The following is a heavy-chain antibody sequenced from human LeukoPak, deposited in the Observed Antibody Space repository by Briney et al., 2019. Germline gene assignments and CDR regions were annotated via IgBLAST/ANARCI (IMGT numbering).Heavy chain of an antibody. CDR3: ARALRLKEIAYCGGASLDY. J-gene: IGHJ4*02. Sequence: GGSLRLSCAASGFTFSNYAMHWVRQAPGKGLEYVSAISSNGGSTYYANSVKGRFTISRDNSKNTLYLQMGSLRAEETAVYYCARALRLKEIAYCGGASLDYWGQGTLVTVSS. D-gene: IGHD2-21*01. CDR2: ISSNGGST. CDR1: GFTFSNYA. V-gene: IGHV3-64*01.